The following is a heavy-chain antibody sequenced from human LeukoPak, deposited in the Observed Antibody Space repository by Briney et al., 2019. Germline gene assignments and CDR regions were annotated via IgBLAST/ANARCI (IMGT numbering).Heavy chain of an antibody. J-gene: IGHJ4*02. D-gene: IGHD3-22*01. V-gene: IGHV3-74*01. Sequence: GGSLRLSCAASGFTFSSYWMHWVRQAPGKGLVWVSRINSDGSSTSYADSVKGRFTIPRDNAKNTLYLQMNSLRAEDTAVYYCARTTYYYDSSANNPLDHWGQGTLVTVSS. CDR1: GFTFSSYW. CDR3: ARTTYYYDSSANNPLDH. CDR2: INSDGSST.